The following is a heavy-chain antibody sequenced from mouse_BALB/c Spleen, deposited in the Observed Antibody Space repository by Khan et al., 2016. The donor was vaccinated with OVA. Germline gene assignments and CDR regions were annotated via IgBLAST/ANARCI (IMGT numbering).Heavy chain of an antibody. CDR3: ARKNGSDFDY. D-gene: IGHD1-1*01. CDR2: INPHIGKT. Sequence: EVQLQESGPELVKPGTSVKISCKASGYSFTGYFMNWVIQSHGKSLEWIGRINPHIGKTFYNQKFKGKATLTVDESSSTAHMELRSLASEDSAVYYCARKNGSDFDYWGQGTTLTVSS. V-gene: IGHV1-20*02. CDR1: GYSFTGYF. J-gene: IGHJ2*01.